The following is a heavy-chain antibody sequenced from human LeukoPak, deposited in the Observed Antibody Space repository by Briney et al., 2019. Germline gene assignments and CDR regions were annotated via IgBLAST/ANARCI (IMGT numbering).Heavy chain of an antibody. CDR1: GYTFTSYG. Sequence: ASVKVSCKASGYTFTSYGISWARQAPGQGLEWMGWISAYNGNTNYAQKLQGRVTMTTDTSTSTAYMELRGLRSDDTAVYYCARETYCTSTSCPIGDHFDYWGQGTLVTVSS. D-gene: IGHD2-2*01. J-gene: IGHJ4*02. V-gene: IGHV1-18*01. CDR3: ARETYCTSTSCPIGDHFDY. CDR2: ISAYNGNT.